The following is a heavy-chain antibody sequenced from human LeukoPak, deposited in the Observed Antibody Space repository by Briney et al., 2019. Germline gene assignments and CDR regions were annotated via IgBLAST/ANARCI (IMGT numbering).Heavy chain of an antibody. CDR3: ARDQEAYYGGDCYPGAY. V-gene: IGHV1-18*01. CDR1: GYTFTSYG. J-gene: IGHJ4*02. D-gene: IGHD2-21*02. Sequence: ASVKVSCKASGYTFTSYGISWVRQAPGQGLEWMGWISAYNGNTNYAQKLQGRVTMTTDTSTSTAYMELRSLRSDDTAVYYCARDQEAYYGGDCYPGAYWGQGTLVTVSS. CDR2: ISAYNGNT.